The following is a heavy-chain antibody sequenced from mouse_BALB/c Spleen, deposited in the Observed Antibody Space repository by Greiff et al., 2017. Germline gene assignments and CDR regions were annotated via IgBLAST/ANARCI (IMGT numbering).Heavy chain of an antibody. Sequence: QVQLQQSAAELARPGASVKMSCKASGYTFTSYTMHWVKQRPGQGLEWIGYINPSSGYTEYNQKFKDKTTLTADKSSSTAYMQLSSLTSEDSAVYYCARLPITSYSAMDSWGQGTSGTVSP. CDR2: INPSSGYT. CDR3: ARLPITSYSAMDS. J-gene: IGHJ4*01. CDR1: GYTFTSYT. D-gene: IGHD1-2*01. V-gene: IGHV1-4*02.